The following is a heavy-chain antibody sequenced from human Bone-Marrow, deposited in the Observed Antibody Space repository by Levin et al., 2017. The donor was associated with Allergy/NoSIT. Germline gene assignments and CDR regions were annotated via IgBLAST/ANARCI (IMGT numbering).Heavy chain of an antibody. D-gene: IGHD6-6*01. V-gene: IGHV3-30*04. CDR2: ISYDGSNK. CDR1: GFTFSSYA. Sequence: PGGSLRLSCAASGFTFSSYAMHWVRQAPGKGLEWVAVISYDGSNKYYADSVKGRFTISRDNSKNTLYLQMNSLRAEDTAVYYCARGPFTGIAARRRYYYYGMDVWGQGTTVTVSS. J-gene: IGHJ6*02. CDR3: ARGPFTGIAARRRYYYYGMDV.